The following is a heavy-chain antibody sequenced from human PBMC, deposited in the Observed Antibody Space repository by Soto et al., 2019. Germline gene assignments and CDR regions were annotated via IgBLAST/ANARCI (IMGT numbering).Heavy chain of an antibody. Sequence: KTSETLSLTXTVSGGAVSSGTYYWSWIRQPPGKGLEWIGHIYFTGSTNYNPSLKSRVTMSLDTSRNQFSLKLSSVTAADTAVYYCTRGPPGVQWFDPWGLGTLVTVSS. CDR2: IYFTGST. CDR3: TRGPPGVQWFDP. CDR1: GGAVSSGTYY. V-gene: IGHV4-61*01. J-gene: IGHJ5*02. D-gene: IGHD3-3*01.